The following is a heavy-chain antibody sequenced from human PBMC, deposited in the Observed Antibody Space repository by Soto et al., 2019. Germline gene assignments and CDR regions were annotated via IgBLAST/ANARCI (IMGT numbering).Heavy chain of an antibody. CDR3: AKGWGGGSDY. J-gene: IGHJ4*02. Sequence: QVQLVESGGGVVQPGRSLRLSCAASGFTFSSYGMHWVRQAPGKGLEWVAVISYDGSNKYYADSVKGRFTISRDNSKKTLYLQMNRLGAEDTAGYYCAKGWGGGSDYWGQGTLVTVSS. CDR2: ISYDGSNK. CDR1: GFTFSSYG. V-gene: IGHV3-30*18. D-gene: IGHD3-16*01.